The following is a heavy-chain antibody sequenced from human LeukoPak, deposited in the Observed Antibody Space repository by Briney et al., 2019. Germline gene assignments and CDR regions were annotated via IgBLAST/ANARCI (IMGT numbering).Heavy chain of an antibody. CDR2: IKGDGRNT. CDR3: VRSDWFDP. Sequence: GRSLRLSCAAAGFTFSSYWMHWVRQAPGKGLVWVSRIKGDGRNTYYADSVKGRFTISRDNAKNTLYLEMNSLRVEDTAVYYCVRSDWFDPWGQGTLVTVSS. J-gene: IGHJ5*02. V-gene: IGHV3-74*01. CDR1: GFTFSSYW.